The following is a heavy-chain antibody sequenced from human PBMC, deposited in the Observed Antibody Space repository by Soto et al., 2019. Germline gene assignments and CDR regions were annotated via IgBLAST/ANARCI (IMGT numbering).Heavy chain of an antibody. CDR3: ARDAPYDDFWSGVMELYYYGMDG. D-gene: IGHD3-3*01. V-gene: IGHV1-18*01. Sequence: GASVKVSCKASGYTFSNYAISWVRQAPGQGLEWMGWITAHNGNTKYAQKFQARVTMTTDTSTSTASMELRSLTSDDTAVYYCARDAPYDDFWSGVMELYYYGMDGWGQGTTVTVSS. J-gene: IGHJ6*02. CDR2: ITAHNGNT. CDR1: GYTFSNYA.